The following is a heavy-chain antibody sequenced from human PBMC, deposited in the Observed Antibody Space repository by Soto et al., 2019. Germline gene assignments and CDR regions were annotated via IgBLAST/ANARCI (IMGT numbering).Heavy chain of an antibody. D-gene: IGHD2-21*02. CDR3: ARLPKGSVVTA. J-gene: IGHJ4*02. Sequence: VQLMESGGGLVYPGASLRLSCATSGFSFRDHSMNWVRQAPGKGLQWVSYISSTGDDIHYADSVKGRFTISRDNAKNALFLQMNSLRDGDSAIYYCARLPKGSVVTAWGQGTLVTVSS. V-gene: IGHV3-48*02. CDR1: GFSFRDHS. CDR2: ISSTGDDI.